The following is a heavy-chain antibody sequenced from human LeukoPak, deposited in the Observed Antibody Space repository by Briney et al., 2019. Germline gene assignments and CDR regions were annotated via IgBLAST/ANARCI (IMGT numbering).Heavy chain of an antibody. V-gene: IGHV3-7*01. CDR2: IKQDGSEK. D-gene: IGHD3-10*01. CDR1: GFTFSSYW. Sequence: PGGSLRLSCAASGFTFSSYWMSWVRQAPGKGLEWVANIKQDGSEKYYVDSVKGRFTISRDNAKNSLYLQMNSLRAEDTAVYYCARGGYGSGTGYYYYMDVWGKGTTVTISS. CDR3: ARGGYGSGTGYYYYMDV. J-gene: IGHJ6*03.